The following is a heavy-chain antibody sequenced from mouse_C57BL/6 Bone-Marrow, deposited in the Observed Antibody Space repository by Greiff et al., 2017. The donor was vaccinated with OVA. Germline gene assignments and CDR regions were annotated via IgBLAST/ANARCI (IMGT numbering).Heavy chain of an antibody. CDR2: IYPGDGDT. V-gene: IGHV1-80*01. CDR3: ARFYSNSHWYFDV. J-gene: IGHJ1*03. CDR1: GYAFSSYW. Sequence: VQGVESGAELVKPGASVKISCKASGYAFSSYWMNWVKQRPGKGLEWIGQIYPGDGDTNYNGKFKGKATLTADKSSSTAYMQLSSLTSEDSAVYFCARFYSNSHWYFDVWGTGTTVTVSS. D-gene: IGHD2-5*01.